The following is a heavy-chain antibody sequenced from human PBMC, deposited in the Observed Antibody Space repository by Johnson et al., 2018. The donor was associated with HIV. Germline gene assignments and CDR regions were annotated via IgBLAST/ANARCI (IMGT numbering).Heavy chain of an antibody. J-gene: IGHJ3*02. CDR3: AKDYKNYYDRSCYETGTFDI. Sequence: QVQLVESGGGVVQPGRSLRLSCAASGFTFSYYGIHWVRQAPGKGLEWVAVISYDGSNKYYADSVKGRFTISRDNAKNTLYLQMNSLRAEETAVYYCAKDYKNYYDRSCYETGTFDIGGQGKMVTVSS. CDR1: GFTFSYYG. CDR2: ISYDGSNK. V-gene: IGHV3-30*18. D-gene: IGHD3-22*01.